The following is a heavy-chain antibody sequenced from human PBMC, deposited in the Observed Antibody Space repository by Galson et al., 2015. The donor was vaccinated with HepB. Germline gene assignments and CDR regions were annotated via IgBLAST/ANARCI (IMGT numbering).Heavy chain of an antibody. V-gene: IGHV3-30*04. Sequence: SLRLSCAASGFTFSNYDVHWLRQAPGKGLEWVALTSFDGRKTYYADSVKGRFTISRDNLRNTLYLRMSSLRAEDTAVYHCARGGTYYTSGSYFPFDPWGQGTQVTVSS. CDR1: GFTFSNYD. CDR3: ARGGTYYTSGSYFPFDP. J-gene: IGHJ5*02. D-gene: IGHD3-10*01. CDR2: TSFDGRKT.